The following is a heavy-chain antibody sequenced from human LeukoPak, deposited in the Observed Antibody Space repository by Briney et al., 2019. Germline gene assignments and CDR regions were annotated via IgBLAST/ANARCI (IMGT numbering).Heavy chain of an antibody. CDR1: GYTLTEFS. J-gene: IGHJ3*02. CDR2: FDPEDGET. CDR3: ATESYSGSYLYAFDI. V-gene: IGHV1-24*01. D-gene: IGHD1-26*01. Sequence: ASVKVSCKVSGYTLTEFSMHWVRQAPGQGLEWMGGFDPEDGETIYAQKFQGRVTMTEDTSTDTAYMELSSLRSEDTAVYYCATESYSGSYLYAFDIWGQGTMVTVSS.